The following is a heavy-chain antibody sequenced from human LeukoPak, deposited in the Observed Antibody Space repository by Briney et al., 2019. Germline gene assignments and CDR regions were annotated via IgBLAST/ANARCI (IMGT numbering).Heavy chain of an antibody. CDR2: TYYSGST. Sequence: SETLSLTCTVSGGSVSSGGYSWSWIRQPPGKGLEWIGYTYYSGSTNYNPFLKSRVTISVDTSKNQFSLKLSSVTAADTAVYYCARVGSSWYYFDYWGQGTLVTVSS. J-gene: IGHJ4*02. V-gene: IGHV4-61*08. D-gene: IGHD6-13*01. CDR3: ARVGSSWYYFDY. CDR1: GGSVSSGGYS.